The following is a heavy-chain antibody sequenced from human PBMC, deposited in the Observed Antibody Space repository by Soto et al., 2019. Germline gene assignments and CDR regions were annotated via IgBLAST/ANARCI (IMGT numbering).Heavy chain of an antibody. V-gene: IGHV2-5*02. CDR2: IYWDDSK. Sequence: QITLKESGPTLVRPTQTLTLTCAFSGFSLSTSGVGVGWIRQPPGKALEWLAVIYWDDSKHYSPSRRSRLTITKDTSKNQVVLTRTNMDPMDTGTYYCAHKGPEDWPLDYWGQGTLVTVSS. D-gene: IGHD3-9*01. CDR1: GFSLSTSGVG. CDR3: AHKGPEDWPLDY. J-gene: IGHJ4*02.